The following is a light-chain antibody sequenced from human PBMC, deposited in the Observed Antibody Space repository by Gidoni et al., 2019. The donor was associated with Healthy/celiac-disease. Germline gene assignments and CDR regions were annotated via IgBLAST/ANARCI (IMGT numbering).Light chain of an antibody. CDR1: QGISSY. J-gene: IGKJ5*01. CDR2: AAS. Sequence: DIQLTQSPSFLSASVGDRVTITCRASQGISSYLAWYQQQPGKAPKLLIYAASTLQSGVPSRFSGSGSGTAFTLTISSLQPEDFATYYCQQLNSYPSLTFGQGTRLEIK. V-gene: IGKV1-9*01. CDR3: QQLNSYPSLT.